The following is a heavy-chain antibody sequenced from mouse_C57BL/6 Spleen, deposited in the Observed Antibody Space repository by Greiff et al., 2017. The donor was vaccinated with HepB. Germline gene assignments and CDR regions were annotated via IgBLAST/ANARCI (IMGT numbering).Heavy chain of an antibody. CDR1: GYTFTSYW. Sequence: VQLQQPGAELVKPRASVKLSCKASGYTFTSYWMHWVKQRPGRGLEWIGRIDPNSGGTKYNEKFKSKATLTVDKPSSTASMQLSSLTSEDSAVYYCASGDYGSSFFYAMDYWGQGTSVTVSS. CDR3: ASGDYGSSFFYAMDY. CDR2: IDPNSGGT. D-gene: IGHD1-1*01. J-gene: IGHJ4*01. V-gene: IGHV1-72*01.